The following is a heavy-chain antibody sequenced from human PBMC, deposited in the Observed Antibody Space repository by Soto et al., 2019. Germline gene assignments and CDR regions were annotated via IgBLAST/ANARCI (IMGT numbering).Heavy chain of an antibody. CDR1: GYTFTGYA. CDR2: INAGNGNT. V-gene: IGHV1-3*01. J-gene: IGHJ6*02. Sequence: ASVKVSCKASGYTFTGYAMHWVRQAPGQRLEWMGWINAGNGNTKYSQKFQGRVTITRDTSASTAYMELSSLRSEDTAVYYCANTRAAGKYYYYGMDVWGQGTTVTVSS. D-gene: IGHD6-13*01. CDR3: ANTRAAGKYYYYGMDV.